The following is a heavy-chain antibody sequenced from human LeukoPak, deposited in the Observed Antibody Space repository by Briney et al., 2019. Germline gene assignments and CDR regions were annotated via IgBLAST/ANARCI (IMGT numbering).Heavy chain of an antibody. V-gene: IGHV4-59*08. D-gene: IGHD3-22*01. J-gene: IGHJ6*02. CDR3: ASSRSYYESSGWSYGMDV. CDR1: GDSISSYY. CDR2: IYYSGNT. Sequence: SETLSLTCTVSGDSISSYYWSWIRQPPGKGLEWIAYIYYSGNTNYNPSLTSRVTISLDTSKNQFSLRLSSVTPADTAVYYCASSRSYYESSGWSYGMDVWGQGTTVTVSS.